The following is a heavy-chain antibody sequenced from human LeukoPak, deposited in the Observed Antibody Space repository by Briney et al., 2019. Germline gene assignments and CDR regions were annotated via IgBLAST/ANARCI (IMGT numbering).Heavy chain of an antibody. CDR3: IRDFRSADL. Sequence: GGSLRLSCAASGNYWMHWVRQAPGKGLVWVSHINGDGSWTTYADSVKGRFTISRDNAKNTVYLEMNSLSVEDTATYYCIRDFRSADLWGQGTLVTVTS. J-gene: IGHJ5*02. V-gene: IGHV3-74*01. CDR1: GNYW. CDR2: INGDGSWT.